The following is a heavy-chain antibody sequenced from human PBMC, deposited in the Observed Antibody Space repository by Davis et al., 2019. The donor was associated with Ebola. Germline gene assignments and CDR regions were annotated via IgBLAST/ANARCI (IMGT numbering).Heavy chain of an antibody. CDR3: TRHVPGDFWFFDL. V-gene: IGHV3-53*01. CDR2: LYTDGRT. J-gene: IGHJ2*01. CDR1: GFIVSDKY. Sequence: GGSLRLFCVVSGFIVSDKYMSWVRQAPGKGLEWVSVLYTDGRTYHSDSVKGRFTISRDNAKNTVSLQMNDLRVEDTAVYFCTRHVPGDFWFFDLWGRGTTVTVS. D-gene: IGHD4-17*01.